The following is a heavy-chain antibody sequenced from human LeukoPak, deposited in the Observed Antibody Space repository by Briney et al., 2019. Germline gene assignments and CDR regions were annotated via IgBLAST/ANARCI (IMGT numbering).Heavy chain of an antibody. CDR2: ITSSSSYI. D-gene: IGHD4-23*01. J-gene: IGHJ6*03. CDR1: GFTFSSYA. CDR3: ARDGDTVLTRGYYYYMDV. V-gene: IGHV3-21*01. Sequence: GGSLRLSCAASGFTFSSYAMHWVRQAPGKGLEWVSSITSSSSYIYYADSVKGRFTISRDNAKNSLYLQMNILRAEDTAVYYCARDGDTVLTRGYYYYMDVWGKGTTVTVSS.